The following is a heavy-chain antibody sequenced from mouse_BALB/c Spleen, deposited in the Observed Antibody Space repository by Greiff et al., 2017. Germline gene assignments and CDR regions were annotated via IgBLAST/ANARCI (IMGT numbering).Heavy chain of an antibody. CDR3: ARDLDGYYDAMDY. V-gene: IGHV2-9*02. CDR2: IWAGGST. J-gene: IGHJ4*01. D-gene: IGHD2-3*01. CDR1: GFSLTSYG. Sequence: VQLQQSGPGLVAPSQSLSITCTVSGFSLTSYGVHWVRQPPGKGLEWLGVIWAGGSTNYNSALMSRLSISKDNSKSQVFLKMNSLQTDDTAMYYCARDLDGYYDAMDYWGQGTSVTVSS.